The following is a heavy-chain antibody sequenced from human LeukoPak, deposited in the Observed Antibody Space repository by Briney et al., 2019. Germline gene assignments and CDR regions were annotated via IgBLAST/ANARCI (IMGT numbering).Heavy chain of an antibody. CDR3: ARGGSGRHWENWFDP. CDR2: IHPGDSDT. D-gene: IGHD6-19*01. Sequence: GESLKISCKDSGYSFSSYWIGWVRQMPGKGLEWMGIIHPGDSDTRYSPSFQGQVTISADKSINTAYLQWSSLKASDIAIYYCARGGSGRHWENWFDPWGQGTLVTVSS. V-gene: IGHV5-51*01. CDR1: GYSFSSYW. J-gene: IGHJ5*02.